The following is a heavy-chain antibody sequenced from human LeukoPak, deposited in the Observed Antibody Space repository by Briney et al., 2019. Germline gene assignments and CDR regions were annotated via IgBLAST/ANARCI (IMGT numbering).Heavy chain of an antibody. CDR1: GFTFSSYG. J-gene: IGHJ4*02. V-gene: IGHV3-30*02. CDR2: IRYDGSNK. CDR3: AKDIYDSSGQGY. D-gene: IGHD3-22*01. Sequence: GGSLRLSCAASGFTFSSYGMHWVRQAPGKGLEWVAFIRYDGSNKYYADSVKGRFTISRDNSKNTLHLQMNSLRAEDTAVYYCAKDIYDSSGQGYWGQGTLVTGSS.